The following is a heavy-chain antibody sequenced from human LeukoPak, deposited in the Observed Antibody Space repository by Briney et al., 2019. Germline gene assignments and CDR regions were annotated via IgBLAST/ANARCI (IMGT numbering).Heavy chain of an antibody. Sequence: GGSLRLSCAASGFTFSRYAMHWVRQAPGKGLESVAVISYDGSNEYYAESVKGRFTISRDSSENTLYLEMNSLRVEDTAVYYCARVGYYSSGPFSYFDYWGQGTLVTVSS. D-gene: IGHD3-10*01. CDR1: GFTFSRYA. J-gene: IGHJ4*02. CDR3: ARVGYYSSGPFSYFDY. V-gene: IGHV3-30-3*01. CDR2: ISYDGSNE.